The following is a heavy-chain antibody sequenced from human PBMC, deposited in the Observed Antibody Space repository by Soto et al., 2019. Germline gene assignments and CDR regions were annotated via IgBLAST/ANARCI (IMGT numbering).Heavy chain of an antibody. D-gene: IGHD2-15*01. V-gene: IGHV1-58*01. J-gene: IGHJ3*02. CDR1: GFLFTSSA. CDR3: TRDSPRDIVVVVAASDAFAI. CDR2: IVVCSGNT. Sequence: LVKVSCKTSGFLFTSSAVQWVRQARGQRLEWMGRIVVCSGNTDYAQKFHRRVTITRDISTSTVYMELRSLSFDDTAVYYCTRDSPRDIVVVVAASDAFAIWGQGTMVTVSS.